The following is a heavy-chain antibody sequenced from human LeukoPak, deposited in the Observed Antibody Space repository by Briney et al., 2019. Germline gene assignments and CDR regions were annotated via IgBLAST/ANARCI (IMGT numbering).Heavy chain of an antibody. CDR3: ARDGDVSGYSD. Sequence: PGGSLRLSCAASGFRFSDYYMSWIRQAPGKGLECVSHINSVGTAMSYAESVKGRFTISRDNANNSLFLQMNSLRVEDTAVYYCARDGDVSGYSDWGQGTLVTVSS. CDR2: INSVGTAM. J-gene: IGHJ4*02. D-gene: IGHD3-22*01. CDR1: GFRFSDYY. V-gene: IGHV3-11*01.